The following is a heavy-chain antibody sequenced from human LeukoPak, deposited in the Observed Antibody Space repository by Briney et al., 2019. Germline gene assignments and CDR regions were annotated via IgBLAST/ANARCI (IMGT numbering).Heavy chain of an antibody. CDR1: GFTFSSYG. J-gene: IGHJ4*02. V-gene: IGHV3-30*02. D-gene: IGHD3-3*01. CDR2: IRYDGSNK. CDR3: ARTDSTIFGLDY. Sequence: GGSLRLSCAASGFTFSSYGMHWVRQAPGKGLEGVAFIRYDGSNKYYADSVKGRFTISRDNSKNTLYLQMNSLRAEDTAVYYCARTDSTIFGLDYWGQGTLVTVSS.